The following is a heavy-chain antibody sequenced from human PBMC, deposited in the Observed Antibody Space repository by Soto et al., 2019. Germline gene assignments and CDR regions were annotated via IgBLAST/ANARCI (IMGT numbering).Heavy chain of an antibody. CDR3: ARSNLSGSYWFDP. J-gene: IGHJ5*02. Sequence: SETLSLTCAVSGGSISSSNWWSWVRQPPGKGLEWIGEIYHSGSTNYNPSLKSRVTISVDKSKNQFSLKLSSVTAADTAVYYCARSNLSGSYWFDPWGQGTLVTVSS. V-gene: IGHV4-4*02. D-gene: IGHD1-26*01. CDR2: IYHSGST. CDR1: GGSISSSNW.